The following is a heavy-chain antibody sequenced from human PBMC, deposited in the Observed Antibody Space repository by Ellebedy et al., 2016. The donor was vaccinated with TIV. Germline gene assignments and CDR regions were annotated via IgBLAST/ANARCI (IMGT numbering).Heavy chain of an antibody. Sequence: GGSLRLSCAASGFTFSDYYMSWIRQAPGKGLDWVSYISGSSTYTNYADSVKGRFTISRENAKNSLYLQMNSLRAGDTAVYYCARHPTLGYGMDVWGQGTTVTVSS. CDR2: ISGSSTYT. CDR3: ARHPTLGYGMDV. J-gene: IGHJ6*02. CDR1: GFTFSDYY. V-gene: IGHV3-11*06. D-gene: IGHD3-16*01.